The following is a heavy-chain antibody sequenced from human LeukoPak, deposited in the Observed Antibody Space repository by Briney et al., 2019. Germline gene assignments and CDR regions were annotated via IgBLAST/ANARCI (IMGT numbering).Heavy chain of an antibody. J-gene: IGHJ4*02. D-gene: IGHD3-10*01. V-gene: IGHV4-38-2*02. CDR2: IYHSGST. CDR3: ARGAKYYYGSRTYFFFEY. CDR1: GYSISSGYY. Sequence: PSETLSLTCTVSGYSISSGYYWGWIRQPPGKGLEWIGSIYHSGSTYYNPSLKSRVTMSIDTSKNQFSLKLSSVTAADTAIYYCARGAKYYYGSRTYFFFEYWGQGTLLTVSS.